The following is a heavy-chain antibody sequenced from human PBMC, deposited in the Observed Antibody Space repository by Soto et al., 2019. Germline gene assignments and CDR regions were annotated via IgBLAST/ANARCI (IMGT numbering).Heavy chain of an antibody. Sequence: SETLSLTCAVSGGSISSGGYSWSWIRQPPGKGLEWIGYIYHSGSTYYNPSLKSRVTISVDRSKNQFSLKLSSVTAADTAVYFCARVGYCSGGSCYGYFQHWGQGTLVTVSS. J-gene: IGHJ1*01. D-gene: IGHD2-15*01. CDR1: GGSISSGGYS. V-gene: IGHV4-30-2*01. CDR3: ARVGYCSGGSCYGYFQH. CDR2: IYHSGST.